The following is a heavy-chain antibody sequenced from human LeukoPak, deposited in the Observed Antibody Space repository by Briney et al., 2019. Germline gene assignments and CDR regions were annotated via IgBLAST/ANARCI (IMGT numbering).Heavy chain of an antibody. J-gene: IGHJ3*02. CDR1: GFTFSRYG. D-gene: IGHD3-22*01. CDR3: ARETMIVVVASDAFDI. CDR2: IKQDGSEK. V-gene: IGHV3-7*01. Sequence: GGSLRLSCVASGFTFSRYGMHWVRQAPGKGLEWVANIKQDGSEKYYVDSVKGRFTISRDNAKNSLYLQMDSLRAEDTAVYYCARETMIVVVASDAFDIWGQGTMVTVSS.